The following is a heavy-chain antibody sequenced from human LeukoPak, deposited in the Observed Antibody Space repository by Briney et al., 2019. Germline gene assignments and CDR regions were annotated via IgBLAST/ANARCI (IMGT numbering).Heavy chain of an antibody. CDR3: ARAGVVGDYVWGSYRWNY. J-gene: IGHJ4*02. V-gene: IGHV3-53*01. Sequence: GGSLRLSCAASGFTVSSNYMSWVRQAPGKGLEWVSVIYSGGSTYYADSVKGRFTISRDNSKNTLYLQMNSLRAEDTAVYYCARAGVVGDYVWGSYRWNYWGQGTLVTVSS. D-gene: IGHD3-16*02. CDR1: GFTVSSNY. CDR2: IYSGGST.